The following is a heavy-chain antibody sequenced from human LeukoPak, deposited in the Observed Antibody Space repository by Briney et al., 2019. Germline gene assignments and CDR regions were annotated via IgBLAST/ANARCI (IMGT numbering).Heavy chain of an antibody. J-gene: IGHJ6*02. Sequence: SETLSLTCAVYGGSFSGYYWSWIRQPPGKGLEWIGEINHSGSTNYNPSLKSRVTISVDTSKNQFSLKLSSVTAADTAVYYCARGVYSYSYYYYYYGMDVWGQGTTVTVSS. CDR3: ARGVYSYSYYYYYYGMDV. V-gene: IGHV4-34*01. D-gene: IGHD5-18*01. CDR1: GGSFSGYY. CDR2: INHSGST.